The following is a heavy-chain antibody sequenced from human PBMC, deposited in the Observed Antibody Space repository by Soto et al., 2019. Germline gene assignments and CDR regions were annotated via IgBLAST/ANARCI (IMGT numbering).Heavy chain of an antibody. V-gene: IGHV1-18*01. J-gene: IGHJ4*02. CDR1: GETVTKYG. CDR3: ASATSIAVAGKET. CDR2: ISFYNGHT. D-gene: IGHD6-19*01. Sequence: QVQLVQSGGEVKKPGASVKVSCKASGETVTKYGISWVRQAPGQGLEWLGWISFYNGHTNYALKFQDRITFTTDTSTSTASMELRSLTSDDTAVYYCASATSIAVAGKETWGQGTLVTVSS.